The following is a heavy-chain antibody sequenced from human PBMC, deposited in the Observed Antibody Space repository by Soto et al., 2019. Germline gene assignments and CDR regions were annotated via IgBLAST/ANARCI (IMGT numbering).Heavy chain of an antibody. CDR1: GVTFSTYW. D-gene: IGHD3-16*01. Sequence: GGSLRLSCAASGVTFSTYWMHWVRQAPGKGLVWVSRINGDGSSTAYADSVKGRFTISRDNAKKTLFLQMNSLRAEDTAIYYCARDLGSWGQGTLVTVS. J-gene: IGHJ5*02. CDR3: ARDLGS. V-gene: IGHV3-74*01. CDR2: INGDGSST.